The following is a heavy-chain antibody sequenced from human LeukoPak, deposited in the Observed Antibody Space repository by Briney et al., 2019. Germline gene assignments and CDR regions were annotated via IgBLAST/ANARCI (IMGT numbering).Heavy chain of an antibody. CDR2: IYTSGST. D-gene: IGHD3-10*01. J-gene: IGHJ4*02. CDR1: GGSISSYY. V-gene: IGHV4-4*07. CDR3: AREVGFGTLYYFDY. Sequence: SETLSLTCTVSGGSISSYYWSWIRQPAGKGLEWIGRIYTSGSTNYNPSLKSRVTMSVDTSKNRFSLKLSSVTAADTAVYYCAREVGFGTLYYFDYWGQGTLVTVSS.